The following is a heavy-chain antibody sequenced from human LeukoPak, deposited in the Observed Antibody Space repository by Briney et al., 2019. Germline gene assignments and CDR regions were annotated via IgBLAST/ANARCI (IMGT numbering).Heavy chain of an antibody. CDR1: GFTFSSSA. CDR3: AKQLGYCSDGSCYFPY. D-gene: IGHD2-15*01. Sequence: GSLRLSCAASGFTFSSSAMSWVRQAPGKGLEWVSAISNNGGYTYYADSVQGRFTISRDNSKSTLCLQMNSLRAEDTAVYYCAKQLGYCSDGSCYFPYWGQGTLVTVSS. CDR2: ISNNGGYT. J-gene: IGHJ4*02. V-gene: IGHV3-23*01.